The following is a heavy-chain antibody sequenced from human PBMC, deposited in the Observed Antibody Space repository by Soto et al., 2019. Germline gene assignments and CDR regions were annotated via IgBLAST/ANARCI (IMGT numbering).Heavy chain of an antibody. Sequence: SETLSLTCTVSGGSISSYYWSWIRQPPGKGLEWIGYVHDSWGSHYNPSLKSRVAISLDTSKSQFSLKLTSVTAADSAVYYCASSFSVAGHFDYWGPGSLVTVSS. CDR1: GGSISSYY. D-gene: IGHD6-19*01. J-gene: IGHJ4*02. V-gene: IGHV4-59*08. CDR3: ASSFSVAGHFDY. CDR2: VHDSWGS.